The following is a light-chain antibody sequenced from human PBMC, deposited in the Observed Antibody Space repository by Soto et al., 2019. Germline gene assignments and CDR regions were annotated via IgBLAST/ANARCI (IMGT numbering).Light chain of an antibody. CDR1: SSDVGGYNY. V-gene: IGLV2-11*01. CDR3: YSYAGSYTSV. Sequence: QSALTQPRSVSGSPGQSVTISCTGTSSDVGGYNYVSWYQQHPGRAPKVMIYDVSTRPSGVPDRFSGSKSGNTASLTISELQAEDEADYYCYSYAGSYTSVFGTGTKVT. J-gene: IGLJ1*01. CDR2: DVS.